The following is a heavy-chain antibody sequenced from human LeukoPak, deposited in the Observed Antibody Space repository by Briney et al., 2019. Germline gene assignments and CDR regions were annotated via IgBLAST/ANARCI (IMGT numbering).Heavy chain of an antibody. V-gene: IGHV3-74*01. D-gene: IGHD5-18*01. CDR1: GFTFSSYW. J-gene: IGHJ2*01. CDR3: ARESGYSYGYYWYFDL. Sequence: GGSLRLSCAASGFTFSSYWMHWVRQAPGKGLVWVSRINSDGSSTNYADSVKGRFTISRDNAKNTLYLQMNSLRAEDTAVYYCARESGYSYGYYWYFDLWGRGTLVTVSS. CDR2: INSDGSST.